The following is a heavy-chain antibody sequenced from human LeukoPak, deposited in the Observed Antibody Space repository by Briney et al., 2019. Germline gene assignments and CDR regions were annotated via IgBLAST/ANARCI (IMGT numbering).Heavy chain of an antibody. J-gene: IGHJ4*02. D-gene: IGHD3-10*01. V-gene: IGHV3-43D*03. Sequence: GGSLRLSCAASGFTFDDYAMHWVRQAPGKGLEWVSLISWDGGGTYYADSVKGRFSISRDNSKNSLYLQMNSLRAEDTALYYCAKDMAAYYYASGNIDYWGQGTLVTVSS. CDR2: ISWDGGGT. CDR1: GFTFDDYA. CDR3: AKDMAAYYYASGNIDY.